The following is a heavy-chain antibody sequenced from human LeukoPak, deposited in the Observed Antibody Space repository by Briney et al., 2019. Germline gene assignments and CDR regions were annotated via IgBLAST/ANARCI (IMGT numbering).Heavy chain of an antibody. J-gene: IGHJ4*02. CDR3: ARDIPLPYGSGSYDGAVDY. CDR2: INAGNGNT. V-gene: IGHV1-3*01. CDR1: GYTFTSYA. D-gene: IGHD3-10*01. Sequence: ASVKVSCKASGYTFTSYAMHWVRQAPGQRLEWMGWINAGNGNTKYSQKFQGRVTITRDTSASTAYMELSSLRSEDTAVYYCARDIPLPYGSGSYDGAVDYWGQGTLVTVSS.